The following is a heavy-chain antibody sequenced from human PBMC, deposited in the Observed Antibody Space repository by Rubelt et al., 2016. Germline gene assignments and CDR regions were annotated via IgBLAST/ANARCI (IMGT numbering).Heavy chain of an antibody. CDR1: GFTFSGSA. J-gene: IGHJ3*02. D-gene: IGHD1-20*01. V-gene: IGHV3-23*04. Sequence: EVQLVESGGGLVQPGGSLKLSCAASGFTFSGSAMHWVRQASGKGLEWVSTISGSGDSIYYADSVKGRFTISRENSKNRLYLQMNSQRAEDTAVYDCARSADYNWHAFDIWGQGTVVTVSS. CDR2: ISGSGDSI. CDR3: ARSADYNWHAFDI.